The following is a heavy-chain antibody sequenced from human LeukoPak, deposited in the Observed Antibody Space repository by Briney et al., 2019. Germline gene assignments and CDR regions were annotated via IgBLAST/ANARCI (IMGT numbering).Heavy chain of an antibody. Sequence: SETLSLTCTVSGDSISSYYWSWIRQPAGKGLEWVGRIYRSETTNYNPSLKGRVTMSVDTSKNQLSLKLSSVTAADTAVYYCARRVVVPAAIKYNWFDPWGQGTLVTVSS. CDR3: ARRVVVPAAIKYNWFDP. J-gene: IGHJ5*02. V-gene: IGHV4-4*07. D-gene: IGHD2-2*02. CDR2: IYRSETT. CDR1: GDSISSYY.